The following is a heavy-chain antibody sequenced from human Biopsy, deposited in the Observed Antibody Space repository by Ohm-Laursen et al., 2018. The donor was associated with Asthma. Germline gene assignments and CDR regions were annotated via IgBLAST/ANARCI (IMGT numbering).Heavy chain of an antibody. CDR1: GGTFNTYV. Sequence: SSVKVSCKSLGGTFNTYVIGWVRQAPGQGLEWMGGINSVFGTTTYPQKFQDRVTITAHDSTSTVYMELSSRRSEDTAVYYCARKAGSCISRTCYSLDFWGQGTLVTVSS. CDR3: ARKAGSCISRTCYSLDF. D-gene: IGHD2-2*01. V-gene: IGHV1-69*01. J-gene: IGHJ4*02. CDR2: INSVFGTT.